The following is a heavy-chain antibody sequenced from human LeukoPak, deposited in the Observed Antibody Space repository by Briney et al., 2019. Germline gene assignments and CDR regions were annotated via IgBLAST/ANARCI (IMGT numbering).Heavy chain of an antibody. CDR1: GGSISSGSYY. Sequence: SETLSLTCTVSGGSISSGSYYWSWIRQPAGKGLEWIGRIYTSGSTNYNSSLKSRVTISVDTSKNQFSLKLSSVTAADTAVYYCARISSGWYVGLDYWGQGTLVTVSS. J-gene: IGHJ4*02. CDR3: ARISSGWYVGLDY. D-gene: IGHD6-19*01. V-gene: IGHV4-61*02. CDR2: IYTSGST.